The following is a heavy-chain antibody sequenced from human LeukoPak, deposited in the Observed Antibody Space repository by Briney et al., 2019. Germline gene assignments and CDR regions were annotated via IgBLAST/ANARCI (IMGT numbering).Heavy chain of an antibody. V-gene: IGHV3-23*01. Sequence: SGGSLRLSCAASGFTFSSYSMSWVRQPPGKGLEWVSSISGSGVSTYYADSVKGRFTISRDNSKNTLYPQMNSLRAEETAVYYCAKAPLGFAGFQNVELGMDVWGQGTTVTVSS. CDR2: ISGSGVST. J-gene: IGHJ6*02. CDR3: AKAPLGFAGFQNVELGMDV. CDR1: GFTFSSYS. D-gene: IGHD1-1*01.